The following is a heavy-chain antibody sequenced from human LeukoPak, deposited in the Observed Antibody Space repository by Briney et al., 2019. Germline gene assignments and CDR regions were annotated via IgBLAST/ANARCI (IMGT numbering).Heavy chain of an antibody. Sequence: GGSLRLSCAASGFTFSDYYMGWIRQAPGKGLEWVSYISSSGSTIYYADSVKGRFTISRDNAKNSLYLQMNSLRAEDTAVYDCASGKYNWNDDAFDIWGQGTMVTVSS. V-gene: IGHV3-11*04. J-gene: IGHJ3*02. CDR3: ASGKYNWNDDAFDI. CDR1: GFTFSDYY. CDR2: ISSSGSTI. D-gene: IGHD1-1*01.